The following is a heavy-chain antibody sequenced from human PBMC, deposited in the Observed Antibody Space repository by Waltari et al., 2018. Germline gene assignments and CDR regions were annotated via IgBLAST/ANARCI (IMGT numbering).Heavy chain of an antibody. Sequence: EVQVVVSGGSLVQPGGSLRLSCAASGFTISSYWMSWVRQAPGKGPEWVANINQDGSGKYYVDSVKGRFSISRDNAQNSLYLQMNSLRAEDTAMYYCVRGVDSWGQGTLVTVSS. CDR1: GFTISSYW. J-gene: IGHJ4*02. CDR2: INQDGSGK. CDR3: VRGVDS. V-gene: IGHV3-7*01.